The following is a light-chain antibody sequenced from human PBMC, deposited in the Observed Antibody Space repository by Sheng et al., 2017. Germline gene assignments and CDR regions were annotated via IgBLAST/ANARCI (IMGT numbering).Light chain of an antibody. Sequence: QSVLTQPASVSGSPGQSITISCTGTSSDVGSYNLVSWYQQHPGKAPKLMIYEVSKRPSGVFNRFSGSKSGNTASLTISGLQAEDEAEYYCSSYAGSRFHVFGTGTTVTV. V-gene: IGLV2-23*02. CDR3: SSYAGSRFHV. J-gene: IGLJ1*01. CDR1: SSDVGSYNL. CDR2: EVS.